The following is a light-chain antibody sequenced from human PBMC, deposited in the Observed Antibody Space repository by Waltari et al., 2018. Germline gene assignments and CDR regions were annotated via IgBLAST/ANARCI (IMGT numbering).Light chain of an antibody. V-gene: IGKV1-39*01. CDR1: QSISSY. CDR3: QQSYSTPPNT. Sequence: DIQMTQSPSSLSASVGDRVTITCRASQSISSYLNWYQQKPGKAPKLLIYAASSLQSGVPSRFSGSGSGTDVTLTISSLQPEDFATYYCQQSYSTPPNTFGQGTKLEI. J-gene: IGKJ2*01. CDR2: AAS.